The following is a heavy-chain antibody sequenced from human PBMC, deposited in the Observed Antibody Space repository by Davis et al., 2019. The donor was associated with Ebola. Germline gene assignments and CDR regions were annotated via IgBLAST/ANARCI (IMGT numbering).Heavy chain of an antibody. V-gene: IGHV2-5*02. Sequence: SGPTLVKPTQTLTLTCTFSGVSLTNKGVSMGWIRQPPGKALEWLALIYWDDDKRYSLSLKNRLTITKDTSKNQVVLTMTNMDPVDTATYYCAYRGIYYAFNYWGQGTLVTVSS. CDR1: GVSLTNKGVS. J-gene: IGHJ4*02. CDR2: IYWDDDK. CDR3: AYRGIYYAFNY. D-gene: IGHD2-2*01.